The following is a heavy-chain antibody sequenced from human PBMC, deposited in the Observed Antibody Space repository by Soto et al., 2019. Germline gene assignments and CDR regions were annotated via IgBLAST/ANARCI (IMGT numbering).Heavy chain of an antibody. D-gene: IGHD1-1*01. V-gene: IGHV3-48*03. CDR1: GFTFSRYE. CDR3: AIVQPPYGTVV. Sequence: GGSVRLSCAASGFTFSRYEMNCVRQAPGKGLEWVSYISSSGSTIYYADSVKGRFTISRDNAKNSLYLQMNSLRAEDTAVYYCAIVQPPYGTVVWYQGTSLTVS. CDR2: ISSSGSTI. J-gene: IGHJ6*02.